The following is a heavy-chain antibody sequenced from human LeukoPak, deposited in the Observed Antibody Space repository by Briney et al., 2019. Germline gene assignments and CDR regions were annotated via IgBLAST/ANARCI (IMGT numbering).Heavy chain of an antibody. Sequence: SETLSLTCTVSGGSISTYYWSWIRQPPGKGLEWIGYIYYTGSTSYNPSLKSRVTMSLDASKNQFSLELNSVTPADTAVYYCARGDYSGNYFYYYMDVWGKGTTVTVSS. V-gene: IGHV4-59*01. CDR1: GGSISTYY. J-gene: IGHJ6*03. CDR2: IYYTGST. CDR3: ARGDYSGNYFYYYMDV. D-gene: IGHD1-26*01.